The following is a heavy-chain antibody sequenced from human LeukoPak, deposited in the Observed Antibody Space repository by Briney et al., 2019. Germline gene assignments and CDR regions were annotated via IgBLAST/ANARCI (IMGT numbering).Heavy chain of an antibody. J-gene: IGHJ3*02. CDR2: IHYSGST. V-gene: IGHV4-61*01. CDR3: ATLTGGDDAFDI. CDR1: GGSISTSSYY. Sequence: SETLSLTCTVSGGSISTSSYYWSWIRQPPGKGLEWIGYIHYSGSTNYNPSLKSRVTISVDTSKNQFSLILSSVTTADTAVYYCATLTGGDDAFDIWGQGTMVTVSS. D-gene: IGHD4-23*01.